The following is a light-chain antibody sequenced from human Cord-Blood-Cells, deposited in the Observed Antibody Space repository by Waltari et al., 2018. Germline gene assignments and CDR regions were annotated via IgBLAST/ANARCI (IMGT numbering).Light chain of an antibody. J-gene: IGKJ4*01. CDR2: AAS. CDR3: QQSYSTPLT. V-gene: IGKV1-39*01. CDR1: QSISSY. Sequence: DIQMTQSPSSLSASVGDRVTITCRASQSISSYLNWYQQKPGKAPKLLIYAASSLQSGVPSRFSGSGSGTDFTLTIRSLQPEDFATYYCQQSYSTPLTVGGGTEVEIK.